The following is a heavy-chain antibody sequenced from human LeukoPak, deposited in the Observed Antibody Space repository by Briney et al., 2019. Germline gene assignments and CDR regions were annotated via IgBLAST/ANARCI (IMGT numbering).Heavy chain of an antibody. CDR1: GGSISSYY. Sequence: PSETLSLTCTVSGGSISSYYWSWIWQPAGKGLEWIGRIYTSGSTNYNPSLKSRVTMSVDTSKNQFSLKLSSVTAADTAVYYCARVARSYYYYGMDVWGQGTTVTVSS. V-gene: IGHV4-4*07. J-gene: IGHJ6*02. CDR3: ARVARSYYYYGMDV. CDR2: IYTSGST.